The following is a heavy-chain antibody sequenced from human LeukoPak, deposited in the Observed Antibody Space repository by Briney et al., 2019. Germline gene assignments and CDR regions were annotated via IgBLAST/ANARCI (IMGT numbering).Heavy chain of an antibody. J-gene: IGHJ6*02. Sequence: SETLSLTCAVSGGSIGAYYWTWVRQPPGKGLEWIGYIQNSALYRATIKSSPSLQSRVSLSIDTSKKQVSLTVNSVTAADTAVYYCARLSSTLYYSMDVWGPGTAVTVFS. CDR2: IQNSALYRATI. D-gene: IGHD6-6*01. CDR1: GGSIGAYY. CDR3: ARLSSTLYYSMDV. V-gene: IGHV4-4*08.